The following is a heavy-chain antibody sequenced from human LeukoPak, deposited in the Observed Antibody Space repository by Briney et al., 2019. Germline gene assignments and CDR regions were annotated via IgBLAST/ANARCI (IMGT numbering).Heavy chain of an antibody. J-gene: IGHJ4*02. CDR2: ISGSGGST. V-gene: IGHV3-23*01. Sequence: PGRSLRLSCAASGFTFSSYDMHWVRQAPGKGLEWVSAISGSGGSTYYADSVKGRVTISRDNSKNTLYLQMNSLRAEATAVYYCAKSQTRITMIVVVIAPVYWGQGTLVTVSS. CDR1: GFTFSSYD. CDR3: AKSQTRITMIVVVIAPVY. D-gene: IGHD3-22*01.